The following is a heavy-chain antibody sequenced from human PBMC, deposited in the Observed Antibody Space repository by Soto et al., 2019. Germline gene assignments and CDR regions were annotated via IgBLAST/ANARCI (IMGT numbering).Heavy chain of an antibody. D-gene: IGHD6-13*01. CDR3: AARMAAAPWSFFY. CDR1: GGSISSGGYY. V-gene: IGHV4-31*01. J-gene: IGHJ4*02. CDR2: IYYGGSA. Sequence: QVQLQESGPGLVKPSQTLSLTCNVSGGSISSGGYYWSWVRQHPGKGLEWIGYIYYGGSAHYNPSPHRSTPNSTDTSKNQFFLKMRSVTAGDTAVYYCAARMAAAPWSFFYGGQGHLVTVPA.